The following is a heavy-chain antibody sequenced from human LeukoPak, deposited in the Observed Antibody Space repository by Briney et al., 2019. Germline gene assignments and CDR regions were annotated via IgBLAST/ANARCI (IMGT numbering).Heavy chain of an antibody. Sequence: GGSLRLSCTASGFTFSRSWMDWIRQAPGKGLEWVANINPDGDGMRFVDSVKGRFTMSRDNAQSSLHLQMNSLRVEDTAFYYCAAWTDRGYSYWGQGVLVTVSS. CDR2: INPDGDGM. V-gene: IGHV3-7*01. D-gene: IGHD5-12*01. J-gene: IGHJ4*02. CDR3: AAWTDRGYSY. CDR1: GFTFSRSW.